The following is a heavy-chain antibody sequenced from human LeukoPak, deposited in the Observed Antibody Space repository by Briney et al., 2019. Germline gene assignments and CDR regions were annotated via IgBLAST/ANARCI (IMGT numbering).Heavy chain of an antibody. J-gene: IGHJ4*02. CDR3: ARDAPHCSDISCHNYFDY. V-gene: IGHV4-59*01. Sequence: SETLSLTCSVSGGSIGSYYWSWIRQPPGKGLEWIGYIFYSGTTNYNPSLRSRVSISVDTSKNQFSLKLSSVTAADTAVYYCARDAPHCSDISCHNYFDYWGQGTLVTVSS. D-gene: IGHD2-2*01. CDR2: IFYSGTT. CDR1: GGSIGSYY.